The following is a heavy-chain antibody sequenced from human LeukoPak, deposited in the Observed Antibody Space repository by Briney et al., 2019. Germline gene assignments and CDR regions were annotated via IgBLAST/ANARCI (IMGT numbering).Heavy chain of an antibody. V-gene: IGHV4-59*01. CDR2: IYYSGST. J-gene: IGHJ2*01. CDR3: ATLGYCSGGSCFHFDL. CDR1: GGSISSYY. Sequence: SETLSLTCTVSGGSISSYYWSWIRQPPGKGLEWIGYIYYSGSTNYNPSLKSRVTISVDTSKNQFSLKLSSVTAADTAVYYCATLGYCSGGSCFHFDLWGRGTLVTVSS. D-gene: IGHD2-15*01.